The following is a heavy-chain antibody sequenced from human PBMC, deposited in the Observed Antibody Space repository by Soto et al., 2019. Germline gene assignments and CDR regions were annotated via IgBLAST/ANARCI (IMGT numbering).Heavy chain of an antibody. CDR3: ARDNLYYDFWSGYSPYYYYYYMDV. CDR2: INAGNGNT. V-gene: IGHV1-3*01. J-gene: IGHJ6*03. Sequence: ASVKVSCKASGYTFTSYAMHWVRQAPGQRLEWMGWINAGNGNTKYSQKFQGRVTITRDTSASTAYMELSSLRSEDTAVYYCARDNLYYDFWSGYSPYYYYYYMDVWGKGTTVTVSS. D-gene: IGHD3-3*01. CDR1: GYTFTSYA.